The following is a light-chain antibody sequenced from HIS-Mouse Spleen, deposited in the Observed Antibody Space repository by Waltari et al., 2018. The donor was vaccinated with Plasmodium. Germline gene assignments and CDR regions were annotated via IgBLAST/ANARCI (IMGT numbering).Light chain of an antibody. J-gene: IGKJ3*01. CDR1: QSVSSN. CDR2: GAS. Sequence: EIVMTQSPATLSVSPGARATLSCRASQSVSSNVAWYQQKPGQAPRLLISGASTRATGIPARFSGSGSGTEFTLTISSLQSEDFAVYYCQQYNNWSFTFGPGTKVDIK. CDR3: QQYNNWSFT. V-gene: IGKV3-15*01.